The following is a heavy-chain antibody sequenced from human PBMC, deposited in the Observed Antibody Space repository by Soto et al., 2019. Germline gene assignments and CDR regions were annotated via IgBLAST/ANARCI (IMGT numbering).Heavy chain of an antibody. J-gene: IGHJ4*02. CDR3: ARGMTTVTTLDY. D-gene: IGHD4-17*01. Sequence: QLQLQESGSGLVKPSQTLSLTCAVSGGSISSGGYSWSWIRQPPGKGLEWIGYIYHSGSTYYNPSLKSRVTTSLDRSKKQFSLKLSSVTAAETAVYYCARGMTTVTTLDYWGQGTLVTVSS. CDR1: GGSISSGGYS. CDR2: IYHSGST. V-gene: IGHV4-30-2*01.